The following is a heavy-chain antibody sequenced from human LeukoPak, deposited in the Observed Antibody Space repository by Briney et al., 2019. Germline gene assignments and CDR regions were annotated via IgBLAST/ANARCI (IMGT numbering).Heavy chain of an antibody. V-gene: IGHV1-69*04. CDR2: IIPILGIP. D-gene: IGHD1-26*01. CDR3: ARDRGGSYWFSDF. CDR1: GDTFSSYA. J-gene: IGHJ4*02. Sequence: SVKVSCKVSGDTFSSYAISWVRQAPGQGLEWMGRIIPILGIPNSAQKFQGRVTFAADKSTNTASMELSSLRSESRAVFYFARDRGGSYWFSDFWGQGTLVTVSS.